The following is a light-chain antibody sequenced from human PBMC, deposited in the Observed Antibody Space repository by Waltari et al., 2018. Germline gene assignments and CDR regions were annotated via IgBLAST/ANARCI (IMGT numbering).Light chain of an antibody. CDR3: SSFTTSSSWI. CDR2: DVS. CDR1: ISDIGAYNH. J-gene: IGLJ2*01. Sequence: QSALTQPASVSGSPGQSITISCPGTISDIGAYNHYSWYQQYPGQAPKLLIFDVSDRPPGVFDRFSGSKSGNTASLTISGLQAEDEADYYCSSFTTSSSWIFGGGTKLTVL. V-gene: IGLV2-14*03.